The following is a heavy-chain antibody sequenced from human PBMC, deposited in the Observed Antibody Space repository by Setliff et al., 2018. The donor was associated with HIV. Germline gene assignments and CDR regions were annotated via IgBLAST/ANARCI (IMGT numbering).Heavy chain of an antibody. CDR1: GYTFTGYY. Sequence: GASVKVSCKASGYTFTGYYMHWVRQAPGQGLEWMGWINPNSGGTNYAQKFQGRVTMTRDTSISTAYMELSRLRSDDTAVYYCARDIEAVSGHIRLSGGDWYFDLWGRGTLVTVSS. V-gene: IGHV1-2*02. D-gene: IGHD5-12*01. CDR3: ARDIEAVSGHIRLSGGDWYFDL. CDR2: INPNSGGT. J-gene: IGHJ2*01.